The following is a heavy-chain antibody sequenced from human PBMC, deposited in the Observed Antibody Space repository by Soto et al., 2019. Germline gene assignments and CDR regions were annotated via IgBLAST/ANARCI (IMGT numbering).Heavy chain of an antibody. CDR1: GCSISSSSYY. V-gene: IGHV4-39*07. D-gene: IGHD6-13*01. J-gene: IGHJ5*02. Sequence: SETLSLTCTVSGCSISSSSYYWGWIRQPPGKGLEWIGSIYYSGSTYYNPSLKSRVTISVDTSKNQFSLKLSSATAADTAVYYCARRTIAAAGRLDPWGQGTLVTVSS. CDR3: ARRTIAAAGRLDP. CDR2: IYYSGST.